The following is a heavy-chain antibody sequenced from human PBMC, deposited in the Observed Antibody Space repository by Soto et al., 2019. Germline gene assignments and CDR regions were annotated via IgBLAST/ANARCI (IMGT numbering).Heavy chain of an antibody. CDR3: ARDGPLYDFWSGYLGPNGMDV. CDR1: GFTFSDFY. J-gene: IGHJ6*02. V-gene: IGHV3-11*06. D-gene: IGHD3-3*01. Sequence: PGGSLRLSCAASGFTFSDFYMTWIRQAPGRGLEWISYISSTTSYINYADSVKGRFTISRDNAKNSLDLQMNSLRAEDTAVYYCARDGPLYDFWSGYLGPNGMDVWGQGTTVTVSS. CDR2: ISSTTSYI.